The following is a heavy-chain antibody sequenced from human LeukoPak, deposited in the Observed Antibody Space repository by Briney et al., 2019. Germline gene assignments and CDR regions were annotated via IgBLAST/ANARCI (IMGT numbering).Heavy chain of an antibody. D-gene: IGHD3-3*01. V-gene: IGHV3-9*01. Sequence: QPGGSLRLSCAASEFTFDDYAMHWVRQAPGKGLEWVSGISWNSGNIGYADSVKGRFTISRDNAKNSLYLQMNSLRAADTALYYCAKGLRFLEWLFDDGFDIWGQGTMVTVSS. J-gene: IGHJ3*02. CDR2: ISWNSGNI. CDR1: EFTFDDYA. CDR3: AKGLRFLEWLFDDGFDI.